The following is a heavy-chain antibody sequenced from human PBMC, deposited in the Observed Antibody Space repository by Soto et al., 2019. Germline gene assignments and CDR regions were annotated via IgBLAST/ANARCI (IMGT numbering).Heavy chain of an antibody. CDR3: ARAVTYYDFWSGPMGV. CDR2: INAGNGNT. J-gene: IGHJ6*04. CDR1: GYTFTSYA. V-gene: IGHV1-3*01. D-gene: IGHD3-3*01. Sequence: ASVKVSCKASGYTFTSYAMHWVRQAPGQRLEWMGWINAGNGNTKYSQKFQGRVTITRDTSASTAYMELSSLRSEDTAVYYCARAVTYYDFWSGPMGVWGKGTTVTVSS.